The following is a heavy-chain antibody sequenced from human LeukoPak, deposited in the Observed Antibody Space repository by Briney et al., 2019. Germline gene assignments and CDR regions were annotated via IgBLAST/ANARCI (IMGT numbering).Heavy chain of an antibody. CDR1: GYTFTSYG. Sequence: GAAVKVSCKASGYTFTSYGISWVRQAPGQGLEWMGWISAYNGNTNYAQKLQGRVTMTTDTSTSTAYMELRSLRSDDTAVYYCARIPTPYKQNYVTFDYWGQGTLVTVSS. CDR3: ARIPTPYKQNYVTFDY. CDR2: ISAYNGNT. D-gene: IGHD1-7*01. J-gene: IGHJ4*02. V-gene: IGHV1-18*01.